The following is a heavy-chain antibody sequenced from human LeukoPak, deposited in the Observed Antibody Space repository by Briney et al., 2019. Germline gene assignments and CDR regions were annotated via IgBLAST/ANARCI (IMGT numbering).Heavy chain of an antibody. V-gene: IGHV3-23*01. CDR1: GFTFSSYG. D-gene: IGHD2-21*02. J-gene: IGHJ4*02. Sequence: PGGSLRLSCAASGFTFSSYGMSWVRQAPGKGLEWVSAISGSGGSTYYADSVKGRFTISRDNSKNTLYLQMNSLRAEDTAVYYCAKDGGPARYCGGDCYSANFDYWSQGTLVTVSS. CDR2: ISGSGGST. CDR3: AKDGGPARYCGGDCYSANFDY.